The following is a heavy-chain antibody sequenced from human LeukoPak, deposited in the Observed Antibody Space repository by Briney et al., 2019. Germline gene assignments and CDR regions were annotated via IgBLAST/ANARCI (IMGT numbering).Heavy chain of an antibody. CDR1: GGSISSGDYY. D-gene: IGHD5-18*01. CDR2: IYYSGST. J-gene: IGHJ2*01. V-gene: IGHV4-30-4*01. Sequence: PSQTLSLTCTVSGGSISSGDYYWSWIRQPPGKGLEWIGYIYYSGSTYYNPSLKSRVTISVDTSKNQFSLKLSSVTAADTAVYYCARLIRRGYSYGQGTPYFDLWGRGTLVTVSS. CDR3: ARLIRRGYSYGQGTPYFDL.